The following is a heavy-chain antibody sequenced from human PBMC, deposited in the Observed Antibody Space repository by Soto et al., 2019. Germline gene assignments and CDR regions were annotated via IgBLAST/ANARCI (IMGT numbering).Heavy chain of an antibody. CDR2: INHRGSL. CDR1: SGSMTSGDQY. CDR3: ARELPQRQGRNMDV. J-gene: IGHJ6*02. D-gene: IGHD1-1*01. Sequence: SETLSLTCSVTSGSMTSGDQYWTWIRHRPGEGLEWFGYINHRGSLYYNPSLKSRVSMSVDTSKNQFSLNLSSVTAADTAVYYCARELPQRQGRNMDVWGQGTTVTVSS. V-gene: IGHV4-31*03.